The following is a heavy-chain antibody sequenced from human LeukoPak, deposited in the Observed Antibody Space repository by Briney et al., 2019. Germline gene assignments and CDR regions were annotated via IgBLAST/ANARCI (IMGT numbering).Heavy chain of an antibody. J-gene: IGHJ4*02. Sequence: GASVTVSCTSSGYTFTSYGISWVRQAPGQGLEWMGWISAYNGNTNYAQKLQGRVTMTTDTSTSTAYMELRSLRSGGTAVYYCARDDDSERPDYWGQGTLVTVSS. D-gene: IGHD3-22*01. CDR1: GYTFTSYG. V-gene: IGHV1-18*01. CDR2: ISAYNGNT. CDR3: ARDDDSERPDY.